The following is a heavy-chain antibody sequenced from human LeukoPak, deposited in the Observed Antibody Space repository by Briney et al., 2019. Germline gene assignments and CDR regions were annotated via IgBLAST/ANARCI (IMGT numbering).Heavy chain of an antibody. CDR3: ASSGWPTANGYFDY. Sequence: GGSLRLSCAASGFTFSSYAMSWVRQAPGKGLEGVSAISGSGGSTYYADSVKGRFPISRDNSKNTLYLQMNSLRAEDTAVYYCASSGWPTANGYFDYWGQGTLVTVSS. CDR1: GFTFSSYA. J-gene: IGHJ4*02. D-gene: IGHD6-19*01. CDR2: ISGSGGST. V-gene: IGHV3-23*01.